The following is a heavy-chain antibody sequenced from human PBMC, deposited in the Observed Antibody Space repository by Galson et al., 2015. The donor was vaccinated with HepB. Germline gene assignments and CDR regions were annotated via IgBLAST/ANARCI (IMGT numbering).Heavy chain of an antibody. CDR3: ARDKSSYFDC. V-gene: IGHV4-34*01. CDR2: INHSGST. CDR1: GGSFSGYY. J-gene: IGHJ4*02. Sequence: ETLSLTCAVYGGSFSGYYWSWIRQPPGKGLEWIGEINHSGSTNYNPSLKSRVTISVDTSKNQFSLRLNSVTAADTAVYYCARDKSSYFDCWGQGTLVTVSS.